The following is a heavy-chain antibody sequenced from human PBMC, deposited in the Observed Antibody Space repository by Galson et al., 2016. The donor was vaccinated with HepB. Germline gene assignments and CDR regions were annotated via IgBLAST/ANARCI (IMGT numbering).Heavy chain of an antibody. J-gene: IGHJ6*02. CDR2: INSDGSST. CDR3: ARENSSGWFWDYYYYGMDV. CDR1: GFTFSSYW. D-gene: IGHD6-19*01. V-gene: IGHV3-74*01. Sequence: SLRLSCAASGFTFSSYWMNWFRQAPGKGLVWVSRINSDGSSTTYADSVKGRFTISRDNAKNSLYLQMTSLRAEDTAVYYCARENSSGWFWDYYYYGMDVWGQGTTVSVSS.